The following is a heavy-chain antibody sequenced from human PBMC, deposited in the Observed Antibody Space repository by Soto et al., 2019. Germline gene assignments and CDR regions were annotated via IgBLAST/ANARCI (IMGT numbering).Heavy chain of an antibody. CDR2: IKQDGSEK. CDR3: ARVHGSGPKYYYYGMDV. CDR1: GFTFSSYW. Sequence: GSLRLSCAASGFTFSSYWMSWVRQAPGKGLEWVANIKQDGSEKYYVDSVKGRFTISRDNAKNSLYLQMNSLRAEDTAVYYCARVHGSGPKYYYYGMDVWGQGTTVTVSS. V-gene: IGHV3-7*05. D-gene: IGHD3-3*01. J-gene: IGHJ6*02.